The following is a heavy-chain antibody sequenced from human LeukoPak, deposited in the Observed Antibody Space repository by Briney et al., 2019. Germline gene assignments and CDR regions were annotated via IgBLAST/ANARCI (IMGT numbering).Heavy chain of an antibody. Sequence: ASVKVSCKASGYTFTGYYMHWVRQAPGQGLEWMGWMNPNSGNTGYAQKFQGRVTITRNTSISTAYMELSSLRSEDTAVYYCARDRVGALDYWGQGTLVTVSS. D-gene: IGHD1-26*01. CDR2: MNPNSGNT. CDR1: GYTFTGYY. CDR3: ARDRVGALDY. J-gene: IGHJ4*02. V-gene: IGHV1-8*03.